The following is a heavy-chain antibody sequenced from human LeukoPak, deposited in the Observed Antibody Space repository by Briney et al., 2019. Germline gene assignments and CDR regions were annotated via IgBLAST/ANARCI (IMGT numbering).Heavy chain of an antibody. D-gene: IGHD2-15*01. J-gene: IGHJ4*02. CDR1: GYTFTGYY. CDR3: ARGYCSGGSCPEDFDY. Sequence: GASVKVSCKASGYTFTGYYMHWVRQAPGQGLEWMGWINPNSGGTNYAQKFQGRVTMTRDTSISTAYMELSRLRSEDTAVYYCARGYCSGGSCPEDFDYWGQGTLVTVSS. V-gene: IGHV1-2*02. CDR2: INPNSGGT.